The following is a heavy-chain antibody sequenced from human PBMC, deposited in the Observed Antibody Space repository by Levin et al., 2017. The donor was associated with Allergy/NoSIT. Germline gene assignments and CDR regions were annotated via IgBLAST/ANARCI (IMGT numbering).Heavy chain of an antibody. Sequence: ASVKVSCKASGYTFTRYYMHWVRQAPGQGLEWMGILNPVNGDTTYARKFRSRVTMTRDTSTSTVYMELSSLRSEDTAIYYCASGLYPSLTYWGQGTLVTVSP. CDR3: ASGLYPSLTY. J-gene: IGHJ4*02. CDR1: GYTFTRYY. D-gene: IGHD2-21*02. V-gene: IGHV1-46*01. CDR2: LNPVNGDT.